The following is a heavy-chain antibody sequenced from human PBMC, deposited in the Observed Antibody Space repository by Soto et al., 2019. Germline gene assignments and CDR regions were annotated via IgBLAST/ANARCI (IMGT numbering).Heavy chain of an antibody. Sequence: AASVKVSCKASGGTFSSYSISWVRQAPGQGLEWMGWIIPNYGKTNYAQKLQGRVTMTTDTSTSTAYMELRSLRSDDTAVYYCARDAKDIVLMVYAPIDAFDIWGQGTMVTVSS. CDR1: GGTFSSYS. D-gene: IGHD2-8*01. V-gene: IGHV1-18*01. CDR2: IIPNYGKT. J-gene: IGHJ3*02. CDR3: ARDAKDIVLMVYAPIDAFDI.